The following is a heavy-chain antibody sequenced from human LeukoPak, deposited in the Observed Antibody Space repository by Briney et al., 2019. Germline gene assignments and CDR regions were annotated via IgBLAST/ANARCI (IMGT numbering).Heavy chain of an antibody. V-gene: IGHV3-15*01. Sequence: GGSLRLSCAASGFTFSNYAMNWVRQAPGKGLEWVGRIKSKTDGGTTDYAAPVKGRFTISRDDSKNTLYLQMNSLKTEDTAVYYCTTDFAIAAAGSDAFDIWGQGTMVTVSS. D-gene: IGHD6-13*01. J-gene: IGHJ3*02. CDR3: TTDFAIAAAGSDAFDI. CDR1: GFTFSNYA. CDR2: IKSKTDGGTT.